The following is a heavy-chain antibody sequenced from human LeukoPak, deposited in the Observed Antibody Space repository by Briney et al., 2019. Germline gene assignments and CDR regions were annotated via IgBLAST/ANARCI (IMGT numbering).Heavy chain of an antibody. CDR2: ISSSSSYI. Sequence: GGSLRLSCAASGFTFSSYSMNWVRQAPGKGLEWVSSISSSSSYIYYADSVKGRFTISRDNAKNSLCLQMNSLRAEDTAVYYCARALSTYIAALDYWGQGTLVTVSS. D-gene: IGHD6-25*01. CDR3: ARALSTYIAALDY. V-gene: IGHV3-21*01. J-gene: IGHJ4*02. CDR1: GFTFSSYS.